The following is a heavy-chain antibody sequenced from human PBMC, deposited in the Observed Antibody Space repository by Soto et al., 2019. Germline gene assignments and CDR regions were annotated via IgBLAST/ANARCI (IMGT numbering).Heavy chain of an antibody. CDR1: GGTFSSYA. Sequence: QVQLVQSGAEVKKPGSSVKVSCKASGGTFSSYAISWVRQAPGQGLEWMGGIIPIFGTANYAQKFQGRVTITADKSTSTAYMELSSLRSEDTAVYYCASGGSGYYDFWCGYYTGAFDIWGQGTMVTVSS. D-gene: IGHD3-3*01. CDR3: ASGGSGYYDFWCGYYTGAFDI. CDR2: IIPIFGTA. J-gene: IGHJ3*02. V-gene: IGHV1-69*06.